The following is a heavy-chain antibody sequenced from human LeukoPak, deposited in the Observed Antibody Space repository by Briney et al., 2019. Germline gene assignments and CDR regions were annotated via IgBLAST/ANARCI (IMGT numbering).Heavy chain of an antibody. CDR1: GGTFSSYA. CDR2: IIPIFGTA. CDR3: ASTSLGTNLPKMIVATIDYYYMDV. Sequence: SVKVSCKASGGTFSSYAISWVRQAPGQGLEWMGGIIPIFGTANYAQKFQGRVTITTDESTSTAYMELSSLRSEDTAVYYCASTSLGTNLPKMIVATIDYYYMDVWGKGTTVTVSS. J-gene: IGHJ6*03. D-gene: IGHD5-12*01. V-gene: IGHV1-69*05.